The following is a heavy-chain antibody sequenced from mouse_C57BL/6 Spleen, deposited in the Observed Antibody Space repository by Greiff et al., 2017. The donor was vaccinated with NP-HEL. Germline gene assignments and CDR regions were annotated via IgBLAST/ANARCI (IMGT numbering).Heavy chain of an antibody. CDR2: ISSGSSTI. J-gene: IGHJ3*01. CDR3: ARDDYDGFAY. CDR1: GFTFSDYG. Sequence: EVQRVESGGGLVKPGGSLKLSCAASGFTFSDYGMHWVRQAPEKGLEWVAYISSGSSTIYYADTVKGRFTISRVNAKNTLFLQMTMLRSEDTAMYYCARDDYDGFAYWGQGTLVTVSA. V-gene: IGHV5-17*01. D-gene: IGHD2-4*01.